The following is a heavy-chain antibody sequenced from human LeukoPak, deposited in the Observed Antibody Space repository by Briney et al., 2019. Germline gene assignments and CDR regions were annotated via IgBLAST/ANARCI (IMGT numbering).Heavy chain of an antibody. CDR1: GFTFDDYA. Sequence: PGRSLRLSCAASGFTFDDYAMHWVRQAPGKGLEWVSGISWNSGSIGYADSVKGRFTISRDNAKNSLYLQMNSLRAEDTALYYCAKDTDGAAAGTWGHWGQGTLVTVSS. CDR2: ISWNSGSI. J-gene: IGHJ4*02. CDR3: AKDTDGAAAGTWGH. V-gene: IGHV3-9*01. D-gene: IGHD6-13*01.